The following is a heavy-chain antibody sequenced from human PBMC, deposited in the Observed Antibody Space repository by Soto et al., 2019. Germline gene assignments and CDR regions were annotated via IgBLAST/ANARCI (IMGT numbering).Heavy chain of an antibody. J-gene: IGHJ4*02. V-gene: IGHV3-23*01. Sequence: EVQLLESGGGLVQPGGSLRLSCAASGFIFSSYAMSWVRQAPGKGLEWVSGISGSDSSTYYADSVKGRFTISRDNSKSTLYLQMNSLRAKDTAVYYCAKDWGRVLGAENYWYYWGQGTLVTVSS. CDR3: AKDWGRVLGAENYWYY. CDR2: ISGSDSST. CDR1: GFIFSSYA. D-gene: IGHD2-8*02.